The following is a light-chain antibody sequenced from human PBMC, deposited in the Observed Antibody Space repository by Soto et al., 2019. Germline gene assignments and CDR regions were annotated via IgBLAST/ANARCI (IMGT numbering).Light chain of an antibody. Sequence: DIPMTQSPSSLSASVGDRVTINCRASQSISSYLNWYQQKPGKAPKLLIYAASSLQSGVPSRFSGSGSGTDFTLTISSLQPEDFATYYCQQSYSTPITFGQGTRLEIK. V-gene: IGKV1-39*01. CDR2: AAS. CDR3: QQSYSTPIT. J-gene: IGKJ5*01. CDR1: QSISSY.